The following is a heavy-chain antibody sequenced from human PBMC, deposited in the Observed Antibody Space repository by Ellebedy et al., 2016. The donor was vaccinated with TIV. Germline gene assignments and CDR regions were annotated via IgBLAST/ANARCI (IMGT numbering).Heavy chain of an antibody. CDR1: GFTFSSYA. CDR2: IIPIFGAA. Sequence: GGSLRLSCAASGFTFSSYAISWVRQAPGQGLEWMGGIIPIFGAANYAQKFQGRVTITRDTSASTAYMELSSLRSDDTALYYCARVINGYEKSHDSQNNYYYYYGVDVWGQGTTVTVSS. V-gene: IGHV1-69*05. J-gene: IGHJ6*02. CDR3: ARVINGYEKSHDSQNNYYYYYGVDV. D-gene: IGHD5-12*01.